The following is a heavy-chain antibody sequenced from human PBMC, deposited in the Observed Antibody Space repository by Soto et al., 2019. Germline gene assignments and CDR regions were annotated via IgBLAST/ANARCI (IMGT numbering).Heavy chain of an antibody. CDR2: INHSGST. CDR1: GGSFSGYY. J-gene: IGHJ5*02. V-gene: IGHV4-34*01. Sequence: SETLSLTCAVYGGSFSGYYWSWIRQPPGKGLEWIGEINHSGSTNYNPSLKSRVTISVDTSKNQFSLKLSSVTAADTAVYYCARGGAAAGNLKNWFDPWGQGTLVTVSS. CDR3: ARGGAAAGNLKNWFDP. D-gene: IGHD6-13*01.